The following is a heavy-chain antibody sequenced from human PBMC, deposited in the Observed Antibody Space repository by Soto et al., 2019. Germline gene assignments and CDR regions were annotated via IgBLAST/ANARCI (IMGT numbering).Heavy chain of an antibody. D-gene: IGHD5-12*01. Sequence: QPGGSLRLSCAASGFTFSSYDMHWVRQATGKGLEWVSAIGTAGDTYYPGSVKGRFTISRENAKNSLYLQMNSLRAGDTAVYYCATQNSGYDRPYYYYGMDVWGQGTTVTVSS. CDR1: GFTFSSYD. V-gene: IGHV3-13*01. CDR3: ATQNSGYDRPYYYYGMDV. J-gene: IGHJ6*02. CDR2: IGTAGDT.